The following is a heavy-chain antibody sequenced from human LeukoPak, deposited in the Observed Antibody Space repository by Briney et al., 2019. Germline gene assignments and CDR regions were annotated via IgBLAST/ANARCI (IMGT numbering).Heavy chain of an antibody. CDR3: ARDLAAADQPPFRYYYYGMDV. D-gene: IGHD6-13*01. J-gene: IGHJ6*02. CDR2: IWYDGSNK. CDR1: GFTFSGYG. Sequence: PGRSLRLSCAASGFTFSGYGMHWVRQAPGKGLEWVAVIWYDGSNKYYADSVKGRFTISRDNSKNTLYLQMNSLRAEDTAVYYCARDLAAADQPPFRYYYYGMDVWGQGTTATVSS. V-gene: IGHV3-33*01.